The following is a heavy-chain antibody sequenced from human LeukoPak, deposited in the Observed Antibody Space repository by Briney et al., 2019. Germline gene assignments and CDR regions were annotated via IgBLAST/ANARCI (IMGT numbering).Heavy chain of an antibody. CDR3: ARDLDWAFDY. Sequence: QPGGSLRLSCATSGFTFSSYSMNWVRQAPGKGLEWVSYISTVSTNIKQADSVKGRFTISRDNAKNSLYLQMNSLRAEDTAVYYCARDLDWAFDYWGQGILVTVSS. V-gene: IGHV3-48*01. D-gene: IGHD3-9*01. CDR1: GFTFSSYS. CDR2: ISTVSTNI. J-gene: IGHJ4*02.